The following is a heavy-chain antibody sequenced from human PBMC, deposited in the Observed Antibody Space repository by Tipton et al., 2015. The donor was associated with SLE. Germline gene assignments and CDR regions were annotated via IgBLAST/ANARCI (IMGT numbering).Heavy chain of an antibody. D-gene: IGHD3-3*01. CDR3: ARDRRFLEWLQYNWFDP. V-gene: IGHV1-2*06. Sequence: QVQLVQSGAEVKKPGASVKVSCKASGYTFTGYYMHWVRQAPGQGLEWMGRINPNSGDTNSAQKFQGRVTMTRDTSISTAYMELGRLRSDDTAVYYCARDRRFLEWLQYNWFDPWGQGTLVTVSS. CDR2: INPNSGDT. CDR1: GYTFTGYY. J-gene: IGHJ5*02.